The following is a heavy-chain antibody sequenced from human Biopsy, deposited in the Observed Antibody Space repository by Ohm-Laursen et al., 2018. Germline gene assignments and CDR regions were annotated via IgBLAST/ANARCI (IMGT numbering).Heavy chain of an antibody. CDR3: ATKLTGYFHH. Sequence: VASVKVSRKAPGGTFSNYGVNWVRQAPGQGLEWLGGNIPILGTGNYAQKFQDRVTVAADTSTSTATMELRSLRSDDTAVYYCATKLTGYFHHWGQGTLVIVSS. CDR2: NIPILGTG. J-gene: IGHJ1*01. V-gene: IGHV1-69*06. D-gene: IGHD3-9*01. CDR1: GGTFSNYG.